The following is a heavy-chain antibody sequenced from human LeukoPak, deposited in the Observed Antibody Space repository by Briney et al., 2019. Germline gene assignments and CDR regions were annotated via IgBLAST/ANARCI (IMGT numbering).Heavy chain of an antibody. CDR2: IKPDGGEQ. J-gene: IGHJ4*02. CDR1: AFIFSGHW. D-gene: IGHD5-24*01. Sequence: PGGSLRLSCEGSAFIFSGHWMNWVRQTPGKGLEWVANIKPDGGEQYYVDSVKGRFTISRDNAENSLYLQLSSLRAEDTAVYYCAREQRTFDYWGQGILVTVSS. CDR3: AREQRTFDY. V-gene: IGHV3-7*03.